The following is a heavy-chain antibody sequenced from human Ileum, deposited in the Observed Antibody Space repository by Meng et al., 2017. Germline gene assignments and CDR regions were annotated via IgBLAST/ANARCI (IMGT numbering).Heavy chain of an antibody. CDR2: TYYRSKWYN. J-gene: IGHJ4*02. D-gene: IGHD6-25*01. CDR3: AREAHLAAFGH. Sequence: QVQPQQAGPGVVQPLQNPSLHCVVSGDSLFNNSATWNWVRQSPSRGLEWMGRTYYRSKWYNDYALSVNSRITVNPDTSKNQISLQLNSVTPDDTAVYYCAREAHLAAFGHWGQGTLVTVSS. V-gene: IGHV6-1*01. CDR1: GDSLFNNSAT.